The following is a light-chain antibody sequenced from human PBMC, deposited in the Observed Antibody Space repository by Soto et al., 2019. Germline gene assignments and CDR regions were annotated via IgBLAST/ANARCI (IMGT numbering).Light chain of an antibody. CDR2: DAS. V-gene: IGKV3-11*01. J-gene: IGKJ2*02. CDR3: QQRSNWPPAST. Sequence: EIVLTQSPATLSLSPGERATLSCRASQSVSSYLAWYQQKPGQAPRLLISDASNRATGIPARFSGSGSGTDFTVTISSLEPKDFAVDYCQQRSNWPPASTFGHGTKLDIK. CDR1: QSVSSY.